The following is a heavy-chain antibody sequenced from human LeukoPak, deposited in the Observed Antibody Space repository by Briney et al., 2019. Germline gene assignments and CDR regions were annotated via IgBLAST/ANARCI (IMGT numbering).Heavy chain of an antibody. Sequence: GGSLRLSCAASGFTFSSYAITWVRQAPGKGLEWVSSIRSTGDSTFYADSVKGRFTISRDNSKNTVYLLMNSLRAEDTAVYFCAKSTRAVMAMMDVWGKGTTVTVSS. J-gene: IGHJ6*04. CDR3: AKSTRAVMAMMDV. CDR1: GFTFSSYA. CDR2: IRSTGDST. D-gene: IGHD3-16*01. V-gene: IGHV3-23*01.